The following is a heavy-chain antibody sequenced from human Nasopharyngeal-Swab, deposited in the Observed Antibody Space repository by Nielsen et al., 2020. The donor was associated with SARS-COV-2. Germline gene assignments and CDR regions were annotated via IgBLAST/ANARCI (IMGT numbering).Heavy chain of an antibody. J-gene: IGHJ4*02. D-gene: IGHD3-16*02. CDR3: AKDSVMITFGGVIVD. V-gene: IGHV3-9*01. CDR2: ISWNSGSI. CDR1: GFTFDDYA. Sequence: GGSLRLSCAASGFTFDDYAMHWVRQAPGKGLEWVSGISWNSGSIGYADSVKGRFTISRDNAKNSLYLQMNSLRAEDTALYYCAKDSVMITFGGVIVDWGQGTLVTVSS.